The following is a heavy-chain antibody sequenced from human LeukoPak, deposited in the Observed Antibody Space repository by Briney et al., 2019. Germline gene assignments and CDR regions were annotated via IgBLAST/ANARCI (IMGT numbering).Heavy chain of an antibody. D-gene: IGHD2-2*01. Sequence: GGSLRLSCAASGFTPSYYWMHWVRQAPGKGLVWVSRIDGGSTTNYAGSVKGRFTISRDNAKNTLYLEMSSLRPEDTAVYYCAAAKFYKTSPFDYWGQGTLVTVSS. V-gene: IGHV3-74*01. CDR3: AAAKFYKTSPFDY. J-gene: IGHJ4*02. CDR1: GFTPSYYW. CDR2: IDGGSTT.